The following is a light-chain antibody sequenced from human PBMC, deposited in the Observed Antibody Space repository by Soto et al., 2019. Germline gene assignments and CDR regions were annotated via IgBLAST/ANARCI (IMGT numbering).Light chain of an antibody. CDR2: AAS. CDR1: QGIASY. Sequence: QLTQSPSSLSSSLVDRVTITCRASQGIASYLAWYQQKPGQAPNLLIYAASTLQSGVPSRFSGSGSGTDFTLTISSLQPEDFATYYCQQLNSYPLTFGGGTKVDIK. J-gene: IGKJ4*01. CDR3: QQLNSYPLT. V-gene: IGKV1-9*01.